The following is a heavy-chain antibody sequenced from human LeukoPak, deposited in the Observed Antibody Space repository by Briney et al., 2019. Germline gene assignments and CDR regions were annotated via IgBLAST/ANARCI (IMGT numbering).Heavy chain of an antibody. V-gene: IGHV1-69*04. CDR1: GGTFSSYA. CDR2: IIPIFGIA. D-gene: IGHD2-15*01. Sequence: ASVKVSCKASGGTFSSYAISWVRQAPGQGLEWMGRIIPIFGIANYAQKFQGRDTITADKSTSTAYMELSSLRSEDTAVYYCARIICSGGSCPRIHNPDYYYYGMDVWGQGTTVTVSS. CDR3: ARIICSGGSCPRIHNPDYYYYGMDV. J-gene: IGHJ6*02.